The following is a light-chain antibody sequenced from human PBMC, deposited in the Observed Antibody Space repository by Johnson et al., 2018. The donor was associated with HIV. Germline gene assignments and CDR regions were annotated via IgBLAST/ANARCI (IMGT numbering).Light chain of an antibody. CDR2: DNN. Sequence: QSVLTQPPSVSAAPGQKVTISCSGSSSNIGNNYVSWYQQLPGTAPKLLIYDNNKRPSGIPDRFSGSKSGASATLAITGLQTGDEADYYCGTWDNSLNVYVFGSGTKVTVL. V-gene: IGLV1-51*01. CDR1: SSNIGNNY. CDR3: GTWDNSLNVYV. J-gene: IGLJ1*01.